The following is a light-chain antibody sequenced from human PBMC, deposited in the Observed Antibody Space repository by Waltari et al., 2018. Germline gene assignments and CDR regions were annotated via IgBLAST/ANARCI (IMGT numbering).Light chain of an antibody. CDR1: NIGSKS. J-gene: IGLJ2*01. CDR3: QVWDSGSGHPHVV. CDR2: DDS. V-gene: IGLV3-21*02. Sequence: SYVLTQPPSVSVAPGQTASITCGGDNIGSKSVHWYQQKAGQAPVLVVHDDSDRPSGIPERLSGSNSGNTATLSISRVEAGDEADLYWQVWDSGSGHPHVVFGGGTRLTVL.